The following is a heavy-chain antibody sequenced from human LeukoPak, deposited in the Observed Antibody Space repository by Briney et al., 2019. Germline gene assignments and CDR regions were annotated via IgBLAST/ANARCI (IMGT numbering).Heavy chain of an antibody. D-gene: IGHD6-13*01. CDR1: GFTFGEHG. V-gene: IGHV3-49*03. CDR3: ASSHFPAAGDY. CDR2: IRSKTYGGTT. Sequence: SGGSLRLSCSASGFTFGEHGISWFRQAPGKGLDWVGFIRSKTYGGTTEYAASVKGRFTISRDDSKSIAYLQMNSLKTEDTAIYYCASSHFPAAGDYWGQGTLVTVSS. J-gene: IGHJ4*02.